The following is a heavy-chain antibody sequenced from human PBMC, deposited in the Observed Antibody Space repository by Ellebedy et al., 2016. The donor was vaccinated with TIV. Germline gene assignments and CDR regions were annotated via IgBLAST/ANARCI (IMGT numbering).Heavy chain of an antibody. CDR1: GFTFSGFT. CDR2: ISSSGTYI. Sequence: GESLKISCAASGFTFSGFTMNWVRQAPGKGLEWVSSISSSGTYIHNADSVKGRFIISRDNAKNSLYLQMNSLRVEDTAIYYCARPAAAYSSSWYDFDCWGQGTPVTVSP. J-gene: IGHJ4*02. CDR3: ARPAAAYSSSWYDFDC. D-gene: IGHD6-13*01. V-gene: IGHV3-21*01.